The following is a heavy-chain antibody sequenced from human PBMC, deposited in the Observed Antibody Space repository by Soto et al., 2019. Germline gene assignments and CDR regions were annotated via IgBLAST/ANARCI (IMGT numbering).Heavy chain of an antibody. Sequence: VKVSCKTSSYTFTSYGLTWVRQAPGQGLEWMGRIIPILGIANYAQKFQGRVTITADKSTSTAYMELSSLRSEDTAVYYCARDGALGYPKRNPFDYWGQGTLVTVSS. D-gene: IGHD5-18*01. CDR1: SYTFTSYG. CDR2: IIPILGIA. J-gene: IGHJ4*02. CDR3: ARDGALGYPKRNPFDY. V-gene: IGHV1-69*10.